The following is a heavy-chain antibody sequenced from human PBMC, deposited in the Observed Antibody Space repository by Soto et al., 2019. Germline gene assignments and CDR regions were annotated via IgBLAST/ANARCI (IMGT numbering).Heavy chain of an antibody. J-gene: IGHJ6*02. CDR2: ISYEGSNI. V-gene: IGHV3-30-3*01. CDR3: ARDRGIFGVVIPPEVLDV. CDR1: GFTFIRDA. Sequence: GGSLRLSCAASGFTFIRDAMHWVRQAPGKGLEWVALISYEGSNIYYVASVKGRFTISRDNSKNTLYLQMNNLRAEDTAVYYCARDRGIFGVVIPPEVLDVWGHGTTVTVSS. D-gene: IGHD3-3*01.